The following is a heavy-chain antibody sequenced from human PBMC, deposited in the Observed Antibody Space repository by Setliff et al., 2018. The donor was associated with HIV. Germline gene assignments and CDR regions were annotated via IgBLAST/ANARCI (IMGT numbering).Heavy chain of an antibody. CDR1: GYTLSSHY. J-gene: IGHJ4*02. CDR2: INPQTGGT. CDR3: ARDLRNINTLFGVLNFVFDL. V-gene: IGHV1-2*02. Sequence: ASVKVSCKASGYTLSSHYIHWVRQAPGHRPEWVGWINPQTGGTNFAQKFQGRITMTSDTSVNTVFIELSRLKSDDTALYYCARDLRNINTLFGVLNFVFDLWGQGTLVTVSS. D-gene: IGHD3-3*01.